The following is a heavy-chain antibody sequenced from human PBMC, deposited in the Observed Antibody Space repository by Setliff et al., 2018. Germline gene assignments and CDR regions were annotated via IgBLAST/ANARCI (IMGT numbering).Heavy chain of an antibody. CDR1: GGSISSYY. V-gene: IGHV4-4*07. J-gene: IGHJ6*03. Sequence: SETLSLTCTVSGGSISSYYWSWIRQLAGKGLEWIGHISIGGSANYNPSLKSRVTMSIDTSKNQFSLKLNSVTAADMAVYYCAREQWLDPPGYYYMDVWAKGTTVTVSS. D-gene: IGHD6-19*01. CDR2: ISIGGSA. CDR3: AREQWLDPPGYYYMDV.